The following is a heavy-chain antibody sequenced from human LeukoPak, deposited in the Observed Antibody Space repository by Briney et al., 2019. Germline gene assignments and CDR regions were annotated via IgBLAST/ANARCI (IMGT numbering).Heavy chain of an antibody. CDR3: ARGDFWSGRIQH. Sequence: SETLSLTCTVSGGSISSGSYYWSWIRQPAGKGLEWIGRIYTSGSTNYNPSLKSRVTISVDTSKNQFSLKLSSVTAADTAVYYCARGDFWSGRIQHWGQGTLVTVSS. J-gene: IGHJ1*01. D-gene: IGHD3-3*01. CDR1: GGSISSGSYY. CDR2: IYTSGST. V-gene: IGHV4-61*02.